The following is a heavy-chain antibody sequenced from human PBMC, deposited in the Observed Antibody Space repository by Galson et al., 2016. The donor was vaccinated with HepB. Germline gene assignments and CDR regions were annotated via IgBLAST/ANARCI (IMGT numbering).Heavy chain of an antibody. CDR2: IKQDGSEK. V-gene: IGHV3-7*04. D-gene: IGHD5-24*01. Sequence: SLRLSCAASGFTFSNYWMTWVRQAPGKGLEWVANIKQDGSEKYYVDDVKGRFTISRDNAKNSLYLQMDSLRAEDTALYYCARTRQEMATIEDYFDYWGQGTLVTVSS. J-gene: IGHJ4*02. CDR1: GFTFSNYW. CDR3: ARTRQEMATIEDYFDY.